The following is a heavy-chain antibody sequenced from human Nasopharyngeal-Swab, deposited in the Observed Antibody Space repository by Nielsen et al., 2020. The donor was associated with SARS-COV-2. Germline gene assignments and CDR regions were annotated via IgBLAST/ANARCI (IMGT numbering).Heavy chain of an antibody. CDR2: IYYSGST. J-gene: IGHJ6*02. CDR1: GGSISSSSYY. CDR3: ARVDSSGYYYVWYYGMDV. Sequence: SETLSLTCTVSGGSISSSSYYWGWIRQPPGKGLEWIGSIYYSGSTYYNPSLQSRVTISVDTSKNQFSLKLSSVTAADTAVYYCARVDSSGYYYVWYYGMDVWGQGTTVTVSS. V-gene: IGHV4-39*07. D-gene: IGHD3-22*01.